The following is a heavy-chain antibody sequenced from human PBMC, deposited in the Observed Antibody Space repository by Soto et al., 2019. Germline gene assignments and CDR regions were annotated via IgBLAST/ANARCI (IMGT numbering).Heavy chain of an antibody. J-gene: IGHJ6*02. CDR1: GGSISSGDYY. CDR2: IYYSGST. V-gene: IGHV4-30-4*01. D-gene: IGHD4-17*01. Sequence: QVQLQESGPGLVKPSQTLSLTCTVSGGSISSGDYYWSWIRQPPGKGLEWIGYIYYSGSTYYNPSLKSRVTISVDTSKNQFSLKLSSVTAADTAVYYCARDRGYGPEGYYYGMDVWGQGTTVTVSS. CDR3: ARDRGYGPEGYYYGMDV.